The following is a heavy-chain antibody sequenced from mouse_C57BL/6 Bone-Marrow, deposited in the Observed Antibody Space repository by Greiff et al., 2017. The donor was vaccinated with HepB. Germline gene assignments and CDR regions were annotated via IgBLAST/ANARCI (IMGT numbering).Heavy chain of an antibody. Sequence: EVQLVESGGGLVQPGGSLSLSCAASGFTFTDYYMSWVRQPPGKALEWLGFIRNKANGYTTEYSASVKGRFTISRDNSQSILYLQMNALRAEDSATYYCARSPYYYGSSYVGAMDYWGQGTSVTVSS. CDR3: ARSPYYYGSSYVGAMDY. V-gene: IGHV7-3*01. D-gene: IGHD1-1*01. J-gene: IGHJ4*01. CDR1: GFTFTDYY. CDR2: IRNKANGYTT.